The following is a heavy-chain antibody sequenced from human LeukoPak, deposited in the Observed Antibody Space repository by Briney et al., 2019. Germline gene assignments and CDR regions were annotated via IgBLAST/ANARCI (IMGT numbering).Heavy chain of an antibody. CDR3: ARVDSSSWYYYYYMDV. V-gene: IGHV1-8*01. CDR2: MNPNSGST. D-gene: IGHD6-13*01. Sequence: ASVKVSCKASAYTLSSYGINWVRQATGQGLEWMGWMNPNSGSTGYAQKFQGRVTITRNTSISTAYMELSSLRSEDTAVYYCARVDSSSWYYYYYMDVWGKGTTVTVSS. CDR1: AYTLSSYG. J-gene: IGHJ6*03.